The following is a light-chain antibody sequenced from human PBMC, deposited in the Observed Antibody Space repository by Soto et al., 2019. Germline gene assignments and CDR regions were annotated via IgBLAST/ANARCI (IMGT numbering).Light chain of an antibody. Sequence: DLQMTQSPSTLSAFVGDRVTITCRASQSIDTALAWYQQKPGKAPNLLIYRAANLESRVPSRFSGSGSGTEFTLAISSLQPDDFATYYWQQYGRFLTFGQGTMLELK. J-gene: IGKJ2*01. CDR2: RAA. V-gene: IGKV1-5*03. CDR3: QQYGRFLT. CDR1: QSIDTA.